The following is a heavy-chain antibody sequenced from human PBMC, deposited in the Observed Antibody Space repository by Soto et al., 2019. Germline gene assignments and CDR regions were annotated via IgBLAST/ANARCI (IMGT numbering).Heavy chain of an antibody. Sequence: QVTLKESGPTLVKPTQTLTLTCTVSGLSLRTTGVGVGWVRQPPGKALEWLALLYWDDDQSCSPSLRSRLTIAKAISEKQVVLTMTNRDTVDTATYYCVQSRCGGDCLEIYSSHAYNGLDVWGQGTTVTVSS. J-gene: IGHJ6*02. CDR2: LYWDDDQ. CDR3: VQSRCGGDCLEIYSSHAYNGLDV. V-gene: IGHV2-5*02. CDR1: GLSLRTTGVG. D-gene: IGHD2-21*02.